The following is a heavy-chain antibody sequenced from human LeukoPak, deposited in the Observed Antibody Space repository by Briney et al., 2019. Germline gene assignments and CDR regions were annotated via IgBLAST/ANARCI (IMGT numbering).Heavy chain of an antibody. CDR1: GFTFSWYS. Sequence: GGSLRLSCAVSGFTFSWYSMNWVRQAPGKGLEWVSYITRSSSTIYYADSVKGRLTISRDNAKNSLYLQMNSLRVDDTAVYYCATADRGAFDIWGQGTMVIVSS. CDR2: ITRSSSTI. J-gene: IGHJ3*02. V-gene: IGHV3-48*01. CDR3: ATADRGAFDI.